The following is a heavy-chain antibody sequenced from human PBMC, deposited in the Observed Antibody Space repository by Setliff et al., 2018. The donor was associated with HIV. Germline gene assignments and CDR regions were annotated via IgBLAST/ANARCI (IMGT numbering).Heavy chain of an antibody. CDR3: ARSTTAD. J-gene: IGHJ4*02. V-gene: IGHV1-2*02. Sequence: ASVKVSCKASGYTFTDYYIHWVRQAPGQGLEWMGWIYPNTGGTDYAQKFQGRVTMTRDTSISTADMELSRLRSDDTTVYYCARSTTADWGQGTMVTVSS. CDR2: IYPNTGGT. CDR1: GYTFTDYY. D-gene: IGHD4-17*01.